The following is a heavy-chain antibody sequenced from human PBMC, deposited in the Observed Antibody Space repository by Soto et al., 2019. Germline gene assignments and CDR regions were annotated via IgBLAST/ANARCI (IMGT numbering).Heavy chain of an antibody. Sequence: EVQLVESGGGLVQPGGSLKLSCAASGFAFSGSAMHWVRQASGKGLEWVGGIRSKANTYATSYAASVKGRFTVSRDDSKNTAYLQMSSLKTEDTAVYYCTMSSSGSYGLDVWGQGTTVTVSS. CDR2: IRSKANTYAT. CDR1: GFAFSGSA. J-gene: IGHJ6*02. CDR3: TMSSSGSYGLDV. D-gene: IGHD6-6*01. V-gene: IGHV3-73*02.